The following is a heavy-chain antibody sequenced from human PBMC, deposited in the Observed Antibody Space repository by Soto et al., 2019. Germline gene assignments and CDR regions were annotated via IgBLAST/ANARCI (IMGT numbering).Heavy chain of an antibody. CDR3: ARDVELESFDY. Sequence: GGSLRLSCAASGFILSSYSMHWVRQAPGKGLVWVSRINNNGRRTNYADSVKGRFTMSRDKAQNTVYLQMNSLRAEETAIYYCARDVELESFDYWGQGIQVTVSS. CDR1: GFILSSYS. V-gene: IGHV3-74*01. J-gene: IGHJ4*02. CDR2: INNNGRRT. D-gene: IGHD1-26*01.